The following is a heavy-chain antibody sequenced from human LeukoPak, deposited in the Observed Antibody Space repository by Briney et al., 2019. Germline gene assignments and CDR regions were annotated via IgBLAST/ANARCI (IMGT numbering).Heavy chain of an antibody. CDR2: ISSSGSTL. Sequence: GGSLRLSCAASGFTFSSYSMNWVRQAPGKGLEWVSYISSSGSTLYYADSVKGRFTISRDNAKNSLYLQMNSLRAEDTAVYYCAREGMATTVDYWGQGTLVTVSS. CDR1: GFTFSSYS. CDR3: AREGMATTVDY. D-gene: IGHD5-24*01. J-gene: IGHJ4*02. V-gene: IGHV3-48*04.